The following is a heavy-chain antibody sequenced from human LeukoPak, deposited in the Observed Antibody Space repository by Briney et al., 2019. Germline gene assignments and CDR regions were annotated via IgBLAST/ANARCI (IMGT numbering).Heavy chain of an antibody. D-gene: IGHD3-3*01. Sequence: LSLTCTVSGDSINSAAYYWSCIRQHPGKGLEWIGYIYYSGSTSYNPSLQSRVTISIDTSKNQFSLKLSSVTAADTAVYYCARDNDFWSGYYSFDFWGRGTLVTVSS. J-gene: IGHJ4*02. CDR3: ARDNDFWSGYYSFDF. V-gene: IGHV4-31*03. CDR1: GDSINSAAYY. CDR2: IYYSGST.